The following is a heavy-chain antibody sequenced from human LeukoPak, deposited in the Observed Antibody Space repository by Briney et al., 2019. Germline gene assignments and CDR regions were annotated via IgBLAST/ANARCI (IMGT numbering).Heavy chain of an antibody. CDR2: IYHSGST. J-gene: IGHJ5*02. CDR1: GGSISSAGYY. CDR3: ARQGYCSGANCYAGGDWFDP. V-gene: IGHV4-30-2*01. Sequence: SETLSLTCTVSGGSISSAGYYWSWIRQPPGKGLEWIGYIYHSGSTFYNPSLKSRVTISLDRSKNQFSLKLSSVTAADTAVYYCARQGYCSGANCYAGGDWFDPWGQGTLVTVSS. D-gene: IGHD2-2*01.